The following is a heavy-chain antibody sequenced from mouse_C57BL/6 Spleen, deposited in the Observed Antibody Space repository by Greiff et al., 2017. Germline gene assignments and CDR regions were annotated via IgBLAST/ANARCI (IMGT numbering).Heavy chain of an antibody. J-gene: IGHJ3*01. Sequence: VQLQQPGAELVKPGASVKLSCKASGYTFTSYWMHWVKQRPGRGLEWIGRIDLNSGGTKYNEKFKSKATLTVDKPSSTAYMQLSSLTSEDSAVYYCAREAYYSNYAWFAYWGQGTLVTVSA. D-gene: IGHD2-5*01. CDR3: AREAYYSNYAWFAY. CDR1: GYTFTSYW. V-gene: IGHV1-72*01. CDR2: IDLNSGGT.